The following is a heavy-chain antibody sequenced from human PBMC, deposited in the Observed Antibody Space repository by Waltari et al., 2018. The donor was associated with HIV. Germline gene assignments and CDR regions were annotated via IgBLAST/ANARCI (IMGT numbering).Heavy chain of an antibody. V-gene: IGHV1-8*01. CDR2: MSINNGNA. Sequence: QAQLVQSGAEVRKPGASVQVSCKASGYNFATFDINWVRRAPGQGLEWMGWMSINNGNAGYGQRFKGRVTLTRDTSIDTAYMELHSLTPQDTAVYYCVTSRPGAVFGDFWGQGTPVMVSS. CDR1: GYNFATFD. J-gene: IGHJ4*02. D-gene: IGHD3-3*01. CDR3: VTSRPGAVFGDF.